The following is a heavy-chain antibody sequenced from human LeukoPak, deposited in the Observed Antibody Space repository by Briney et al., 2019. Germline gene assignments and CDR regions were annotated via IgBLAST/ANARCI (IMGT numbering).Heavy chain of an antibody. CDR3: ARGVYQLLGINKWFDP. J-gene: IGHJ5*02. Sequence: ASVELSCKSSGYIFTSYDINWVPQATGQGLERMGCINHNSGNTGYAQKFQGRVTMTRNNAISKAYMELRSLRSEDKAVYYCARGVYQLLGINKWFDPWGQGTLVTVSS. CDR1: GYIFTSYD. V-gene: IGHV1-8*01. CDR2: INHNSGNT. D-gene: IGHD2-2*01.